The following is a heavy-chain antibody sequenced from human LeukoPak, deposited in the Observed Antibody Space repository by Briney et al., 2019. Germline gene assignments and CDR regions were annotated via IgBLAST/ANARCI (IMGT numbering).Heavy chain of an antibody. J-gene: IGHJ4*02. V-gene: IGHV6-1*01. Sequence: SQTLSLTCAISGDSVSSNSAAWNWIRQSPSRGLEWLGRTYYRSKWYNDYAVSVKSRITINPDTSKNQFSLKLTSVTAADTAVYYCARVGSSWPHYYFDSWGRGTLVTVSS. D-gene: IGHD6-13*01. CDR1: GDSVSSNSAA. CDR3: ARVGSSWPHYYFDS. CDR2: TYYRSKWYN.